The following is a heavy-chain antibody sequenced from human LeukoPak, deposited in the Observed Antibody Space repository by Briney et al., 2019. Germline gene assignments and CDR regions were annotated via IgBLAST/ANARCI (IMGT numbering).Heavy chain of an antibody. CDR3: ARDLVEVRYNYYYYMDV. Sequence: GGSLRLSCAASEFSVGSNYMTWVRQAPGKGLEWVSLIYSGGSTYYADSVKGRFTISRDNFRNTLFLQMNSLTSDDTAVYYCARDLVEVRYNYYYYMDVWGKGTTV. J-gene: IGHJ6*03. D-gene: IGHD1-14*01. V-gene: IGHV3-66*02. CDR1: EFSVGSNY. CDR2: IYSGGST.